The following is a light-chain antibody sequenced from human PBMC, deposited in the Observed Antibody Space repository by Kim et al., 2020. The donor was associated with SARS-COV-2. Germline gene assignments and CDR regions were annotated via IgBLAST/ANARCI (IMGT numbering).Light chain of an antibody. CDR3: QVWDSRSETQV. J-gene: IGLJ3*02. V-gene: IGLV3-21*01. Sequence: SYELTQPPSMSVAPGKTATITCEGDNIRTRSVHWYQHQPGQAPVVVIYYDSDRHSGIPERFSASNSGNTATLTISRVEAGDEADYYCQVWDSRSETQVFGGGTKLTVL. CDR2: YDS. CDR1: NIRTRS.